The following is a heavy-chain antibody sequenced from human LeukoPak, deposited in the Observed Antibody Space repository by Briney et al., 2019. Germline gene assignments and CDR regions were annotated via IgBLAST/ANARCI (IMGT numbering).Heavy chain of an antibody. Sequence: PGGSLRLSCAASGFTFSTYEMNWVRQAPGKGLEWVSYITDSGRTIYYADSVKGRFTISRGNAKNSLFLQMNSLRAEDTAVYYCAREGSGWYGADYWGQGTLVTVSS. J-gene: IGHJ4*02. CDR2: ITDSGRTI. CDR3: AREGSGWYGADY. V-gene: IGHV3-48*03. CDR1: GFTFSTYE. D-gene: IGHD6-19*01.